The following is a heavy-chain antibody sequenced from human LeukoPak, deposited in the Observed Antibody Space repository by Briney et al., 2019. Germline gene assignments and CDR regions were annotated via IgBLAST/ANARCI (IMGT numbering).Heavy chain of an antibody. V-gene: IGHV3-23*01. Sequence: GGSLRLSCAASGFTFTNFGLSWVRQAPGKGLEWVSAISGSGGSTYYADSVKGRFTISRDNSKNTLYLQMNSLRAEDTAVYYCAKDPIVVVTALFDYWGQGTLVTVSS. CDR3: AKDPIVVVTALFDY. J-gene: IGHJ4*02. CDR2: ISGSGGST. D-gene: IGHD2-21*02. CDR1: GFTFTNFG.